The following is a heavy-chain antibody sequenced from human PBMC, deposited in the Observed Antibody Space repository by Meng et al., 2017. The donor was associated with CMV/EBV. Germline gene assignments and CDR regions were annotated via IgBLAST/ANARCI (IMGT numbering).Heavy chain of an antibody. CDR2: INPNSGGT. Sequence: ASVKVSCKASGYTFTGYYMHWVRQAPGQGLEWMGWINPNSGGTNYAQKFQGRVTMTRDTSISTAYMELSRLRSDDTAVYYCARQLQFGEYGMDVWGQGTTVTVFS. D-gene: IGHD2-2*01. J-gene: IGHJ6*02. V-gene: IGHV1-2*02. CDR1: GYTFTGYY. CDR3: ARQLQFGEYGMDV.